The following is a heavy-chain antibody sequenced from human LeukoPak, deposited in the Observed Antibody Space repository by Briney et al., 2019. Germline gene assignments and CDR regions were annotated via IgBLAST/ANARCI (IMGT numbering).Heavy chain of an antibody. CDR2: ISSSSSTI. D-gene: IGHD1-26*01. CDR1: GFTFSSYS. V-gene: IGHV3-48*01. CDR3: ARAPAGGSYPSELYY. Sequence: GGSLRLSCAASGFTFSSYSMNWVRQAPGKGLEWVSYISSSSSTIYYADSVKGRFTISRDNAKNSLYLQMNSLGAEDTAVYYCARAPAGGSYPSELYYWGQGTLVTVSS. J-gene: IGHJ4*02.